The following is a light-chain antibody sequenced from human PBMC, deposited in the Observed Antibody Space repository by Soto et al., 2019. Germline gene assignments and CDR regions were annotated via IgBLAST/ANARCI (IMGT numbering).Light chain of an antibody. V-gene: IGKV1-39*01. J-gene: IGKJ4*01. CDR2: AAS. Sequence: DIQVTQSPASLSASGGDRVSITCLSSQSISSYLNWYQQKPVKAPKLLIYAASSLQSGGPSRFSGSGSGTDFTLTISSLQPEDFATYYCQQSYSTPPSTFGGGTKVDIK. CDR1: QSISSY. CDR3: QQSYSTPPST.